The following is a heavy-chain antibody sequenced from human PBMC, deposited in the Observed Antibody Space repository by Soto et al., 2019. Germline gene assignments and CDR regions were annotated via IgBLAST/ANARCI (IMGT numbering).Heavy chain of an antibody. D-gene: IGHD1-1*01. V-gene: IGHV1-46*01. J-gene: IGHJ4*02. CDR2: INPSVGST. Sequence: QVQLVQSGAEVKRPGASVKVSCEASGYTFTSYSVHWVRQAPGKGLEWMGIINPSVGSTIYAQKFQGRVTMTRDTPTRTVYMELSSLRFEDTALYYCARDWGRTTIDYWGQGTLVTVSS. CDR3: ARDWGRTTIDY. CDR1: GYTFTSYS.